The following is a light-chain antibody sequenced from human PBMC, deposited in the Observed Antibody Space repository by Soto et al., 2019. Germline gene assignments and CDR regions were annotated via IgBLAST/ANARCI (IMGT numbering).Light chain of an antibody. Sequence: SVLTQPRSVSGSPGQSVTISCTGTSSDVGGYNYVSWYQQHPGKAPKLMIYDVSKRPSGVPDRFSGSKSGNTASLTISGLQAEDEADYYCCSYAGSAYVFGTGTKVTVL. CDR1: SSDVGGYNY. J-gene: IGLJ1*01. CDR3: CSYAGSAYV. V-gene: IGLV2-11*01. CDR2: DVS.